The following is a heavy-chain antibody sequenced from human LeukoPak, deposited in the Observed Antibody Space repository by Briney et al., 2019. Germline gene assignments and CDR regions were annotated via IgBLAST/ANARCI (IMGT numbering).Heavy chain of an antibody. CDR2: ISGSGGST. Sequence: GGSLRLSCAASGFTFSDHYMDWVRQAPGKGLEWVSAISGSGGSTYYADSVKGRFTISRDNSKNTLYLQMNSLRAEDTAVYYCAKESGYYGSGSSDYWGQGTLVTVSS. J-gene: IGHJ4*02. V-gene: IGHV3-23*01. CDR1: GFTFSDHY. CDR3: AKESGYYGSGSSDY. D-gene: IGHD3-10*01.